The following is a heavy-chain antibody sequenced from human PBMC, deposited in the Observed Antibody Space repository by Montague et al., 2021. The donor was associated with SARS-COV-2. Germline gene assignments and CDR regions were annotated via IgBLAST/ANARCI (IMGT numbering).Heavy chain of an antibody. CDR2: IYYSGST. Sequence: SETLSLTCTVSGGSISSSSYFWGWIRQPPGTGLEWIGSIYYSGSTYYSPSLKSRVTISVDTSKNQFSLKLSSVTAADTAVYYCARVGRQQLVRLSGVDVWGQGTTVTVSS. CDR1: GGSISSSSYF. J-gene: IGHJ6*02. D-gene: IGHD6-13*01. CDR3: ARVGRQQLVRLSGVDV. V-gene: IGHV4-39*07.